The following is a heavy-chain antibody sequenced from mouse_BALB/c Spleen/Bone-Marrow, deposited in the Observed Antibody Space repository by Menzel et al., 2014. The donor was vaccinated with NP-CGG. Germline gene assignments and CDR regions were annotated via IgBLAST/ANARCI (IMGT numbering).Heavy chain of an antibody. CDR2: IYPGDGDT. D-gene: IGHD2-1*01. J-gene: IGHJ3*01. V-gene: IGHV1-80*01. CDR1: GYAFSSYW. CDR3: ALYGNYAGN. Sequence: VQLQQSGAELVRPGSSVKISCKASGYAFSSYWMNWVKQRPGQGLEWIGQIYPGDGDTNYNGKFKGKATLTADKSSSTAYMQLSSLTPVDSAVYFCALYGNYAGNWGQGTLVTVSA.